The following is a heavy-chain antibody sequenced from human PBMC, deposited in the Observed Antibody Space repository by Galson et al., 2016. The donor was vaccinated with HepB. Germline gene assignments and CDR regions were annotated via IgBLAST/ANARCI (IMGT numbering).Heavy chain of an antibody. Sequence: SLRLSCAASGFTFSSYSMTWVRQAPGKGLEWLAYIGTSPETTHYADSVKGRFTISRDNAKNSLFLQMHSLRDDDTAVYFCARNDYGDYGVEYWGQGTPVTVSP. CDR2: IGTSPETT. J-gene: IGHJ4*02. D-gene: IGHD4-17*01. CDR3: ARNDYGDYGVEY. V-gene: IGHV3-48*02. CDR1: GFTFSSYS.